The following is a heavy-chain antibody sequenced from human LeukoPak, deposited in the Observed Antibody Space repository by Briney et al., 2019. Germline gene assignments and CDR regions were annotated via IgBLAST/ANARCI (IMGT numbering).Heavy chain of an antibody. D-gene: IGHD5-12*01. Sequence: SETLSLTCTVSGGSISSYYWSWIRQPPGKGLEWIGNIYTSGSTNYNPSLKSRVTISVDTSKNQFYLKLSSVTAADTAVYYCARLPRWSGYDDYWRQGTLVTVSS. CDR3: ARLPRWSGYDDY. V-gene: IGHV4-4*09. CDR2: IYTSGST. J-gene: IGHJ4*02. CDR1: GGSISSYY.